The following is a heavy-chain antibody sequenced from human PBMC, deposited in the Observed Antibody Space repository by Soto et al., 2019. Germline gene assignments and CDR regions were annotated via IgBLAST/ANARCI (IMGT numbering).Heavy chain of an antibody. Sequence: QVQLVQSGAEVKKPGASVKVSCKASGYTFTRYAINWVRQATGQGLEWMGWMNPNSGKTGYAQKFQGRVTMTRNTSINTAYMELSSLRSEDTAVYYCARAVGRHIAATVYHYGMDVWGHGTTVTVSS. J-gene: IGHJ6*02. V-gene: IGHV1-8*01. CDR3: ARAVGRHIAATVYHYGMDV. CDR1: GYTFTRYA. D-gene: IGHD5-12*01. CDR2: MNPNSGKT.